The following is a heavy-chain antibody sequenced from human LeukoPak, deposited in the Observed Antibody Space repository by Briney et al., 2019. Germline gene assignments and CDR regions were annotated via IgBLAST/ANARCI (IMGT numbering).Heavy chain of an antibody. CDR1: GFTFSGSA. J-gene: IGHJ6*03. D-gene: IGHD2-15*01. CDR2: IRSKANSYAT. CDR3: ARAPPPCSGGSCYSGRYYYYYYYMDV. V-gene: IGHV3-73*01. Sequence: GGSLRLSCAASGFTFSGSAMHWVRQASGKGLEWVGRIRSKANSYATAYAASVKGRFTISRDDSKNTAYLQMNSLKTEDTAVYYCARAPPPCSGGSCYSGRYYYYYYYMDVWRKGTTVTVSS.